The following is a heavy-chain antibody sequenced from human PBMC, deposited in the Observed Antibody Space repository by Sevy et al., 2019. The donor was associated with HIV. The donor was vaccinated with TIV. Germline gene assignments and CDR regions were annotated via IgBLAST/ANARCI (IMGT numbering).Heavy chain of an antibody. D-gene: IGHD3-10*01. CDR3: ANTSWFGELYYFDY. J-gene: IGHJ4*02. Sequence: GGSLRLSCAASGFTFSSYAMSWVRQAPGKGLEWVSAISGSGGSTYYADSVKGRFTISRDNSKNTLYLQMNSLRAEDTAVYYCANTSWFGELYYFDYWGQGTLVTVSS. CDR1: GFTFSSYA. CDR2: ISGSGGST. V-gene: IGHV3-23*01.